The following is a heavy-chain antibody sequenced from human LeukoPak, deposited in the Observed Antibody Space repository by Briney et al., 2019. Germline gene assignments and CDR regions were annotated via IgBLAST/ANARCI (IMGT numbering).Heavy chain of an antibody. D-gene: IGHD3-9*01. V-gene: IGHV4-61*02. CDR2: ISSSGST. J-gene: IGHJ4*02. CDR1: GDSISSGDYY. CDR3: ARRPLRAGSYGY. Sequence: SETLSLTCTVSGDSISSGDYYWSWIRQPAGKGLEWIGRISSSGSTNYNPSLKSRVTISVDTSKNQFSLKLSSVTAADTAVYYCARRPLRAGSYGYWGQGTLVTVSS.